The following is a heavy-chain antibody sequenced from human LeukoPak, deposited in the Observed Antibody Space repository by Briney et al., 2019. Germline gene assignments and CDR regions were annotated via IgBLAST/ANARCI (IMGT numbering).Heavy chain of an antibody. Sequence: GGSLRLSCAASGFTFSSYAMHWVRQAPGKGLEWVAVISYDGSNKYCADSVKGRFTISRDNSKNTLYLQMNSLRAEDTALYYCARDRQEMSTTVTRYYYYYYMDVWGKGTTVTVSS. CDR3: ARDRQEMSTTVTRYYYYYYMDV. D-gene: IGHD4-17*01. CDR1: GFTFSSYA. V-gene: IGHV3-30*04. CDR2: ISYDGSNK. J-gene: IGHJ6*03.